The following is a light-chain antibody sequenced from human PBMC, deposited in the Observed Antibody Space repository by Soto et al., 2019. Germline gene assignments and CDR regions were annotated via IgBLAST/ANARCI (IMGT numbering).Light chain of an antibody. Sequence: DIQMTQSPSSLSASLGDRVTITCRAGQSISRYLSWYQHKSGNAPNLLIYAASSLRSGVPSRFSGSGSGTDFTLTISNLQPEDFATYYCQQSYSFPLTFGGGTKVEIK. CDR2: AAS. J-gene: IGKJ4*01. CDR1: QSISRY. CDR3: QQSYSFPLT. V-gene: IGKV1-39*01.